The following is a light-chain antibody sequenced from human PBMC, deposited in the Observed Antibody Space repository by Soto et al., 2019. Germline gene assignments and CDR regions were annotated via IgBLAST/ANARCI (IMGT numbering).Light chain of an antibody. Sequence: QSVLTQPPSASRTPGQRVTISCSGSSSKIGSNYVYCYQRLPGTAPKLLISRNNQRPSGVPDRSSGSKSVTSASLDISGLRSENEADYYCAAWDDSLSGSYVRGTATKPTV. CDR1: SSKIGSNY. CDR2: RNN. CDR3: AAWDDSLSGSYV. V-gene: IGLV1-47*01. J-gene: IGLJ1*01.